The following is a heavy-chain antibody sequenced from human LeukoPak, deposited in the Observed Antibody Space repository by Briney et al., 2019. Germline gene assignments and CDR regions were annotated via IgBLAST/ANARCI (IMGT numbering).Heavy chain of an antibody. J-gene: IGHJ4*02. CDR1: EFTFSSYA. CDR2: ISGSGGST. Sequence: PGGSLRLSCAAYEFTFSSYAMSWVRLVPGKGLEWVSTISGSGGSTYYADSVKGRFTISRDNSKNTLYLQMNSLRAEDTAVYYCAKASSDFWSGFDYWGQGTLVTVSS. CDR3: AKASSDFWSGFDY. D-gene: IGHD3-3*01. V-gene: IGHV3-23*01.